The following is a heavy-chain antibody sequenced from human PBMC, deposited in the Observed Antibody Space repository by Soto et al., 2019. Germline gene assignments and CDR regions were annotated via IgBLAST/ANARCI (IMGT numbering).Heavy chain of an antibody. Sequence: SETLSLTCTVSGGAISGYYWTWIRQSAGKGLEWIGRIYSSGGTKYNPSLQSRVTMSLDTSKNQFSLRLTSVAAADTAVYYCARGQRFSDSFDPWGQGTLVTVSS. CDR1: GGAISGYY. CDR2: IYSSGGT. J-gene: IGHJ5*02. D-gene: IGHD6-25*01. CDR3: ARGQRFSDSFDP. V-gene: IGHV4-4*07.